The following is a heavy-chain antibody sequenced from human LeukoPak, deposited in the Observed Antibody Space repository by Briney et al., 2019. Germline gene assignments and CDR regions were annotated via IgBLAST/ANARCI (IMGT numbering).Heavy chain of an antibody. D-gene: IGHD3-10*01. V-gene: IGHV3-33*01. Sequence: GGSLRLSCAASGFTFSSYGMRWVRQAPGKGLEWVAVVWYDGSNKYYADSVKGRFTISRDNSKNTLYLQMSSLRAEDTAVYYCARDSVLLWFGDLPYYFDIWGQGTLVTVSS. J-gene: IGHJ4*02. CDR2: VWYDGSNK. CDR3: ARDSVLLWFGDLPYYFDI. CDR1: GFTFSSYG.